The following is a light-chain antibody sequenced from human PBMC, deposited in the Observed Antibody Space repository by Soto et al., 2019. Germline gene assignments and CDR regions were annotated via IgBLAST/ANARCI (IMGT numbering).Light chain of an antibody. Sequence: DIQMTQSPSTLSASIGDRVTITCRARQSINSWLAWYQQKPGKAPKLLIYKASTLESGVPSRFSGSGSGTEFTLTISXLQPDDFATYYCQQYHNFWTFGQGTKVDIK. V-gene: IGKV1-5*03. J-gene: IGKJ1*01. CDR2: KAS. CDR1: QSINSW. CDR3: QQYHNFWT.